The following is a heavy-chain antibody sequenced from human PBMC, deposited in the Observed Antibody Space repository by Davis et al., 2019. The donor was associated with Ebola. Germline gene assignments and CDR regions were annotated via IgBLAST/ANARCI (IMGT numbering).Heavy chain of an antibody. Sequence: GESLKISCAASGFTFSSYGMHWVRQAPGKGLEWVAVISYDGSSKYYADSVKGRFTISRDNSKNTLYLQMNSLRAEDPAVYYCAKDRSSGSYDNYYMDVWGKGTTVTVSS. CDR1: GFTFSSYG. J-gene: IGHJ6*03. V-gene: IGHV3-30*18. D-gene: IGHD1-26*01. CDR3: AKDRSSGSYDNYYMDV. CDR2: ISYDGSSK.